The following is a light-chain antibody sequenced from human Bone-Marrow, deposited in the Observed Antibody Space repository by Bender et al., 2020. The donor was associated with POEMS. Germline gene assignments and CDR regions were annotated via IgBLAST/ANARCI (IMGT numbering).Light chain of an antibody. CDR3: CSYAATSTWV. V-gene: IGLV2-23*01. CDR2: EGN. CDR1: SSDVGSYNV. Sequence: QSAPTQPASVSGSPGQSITISCTGTSSDVGSYNVVSWYQQYPGKAPKVIIYEGNKRPSGVSDRFSGSKSGNTASLTISGLQSEDEADYYCCSYAATSTWVFGGGTKLTVL. J-gene: IGLJ3*02.